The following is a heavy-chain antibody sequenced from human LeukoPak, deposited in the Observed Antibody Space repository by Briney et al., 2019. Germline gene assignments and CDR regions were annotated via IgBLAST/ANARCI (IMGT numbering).Heavy chain of an antibody. Sequence: GVSLRLSCAASGFTCSSYWMLWVRQAPGKELVWVSRINSDGSSTSYADSVKGRFTISRDNAKNTLYLQMNSLRAEDTAVYYCARDRGTVIGAFDIWGQGTMVTVSS. V-gene: IGHV3-74*01. D-gene: IGHD4-17*01. CDR2: INSDGSST. J-gene: IGHJ3*02. CDR3: ARDRGTVIGAFDI. CDR1: GFTCSSYW.